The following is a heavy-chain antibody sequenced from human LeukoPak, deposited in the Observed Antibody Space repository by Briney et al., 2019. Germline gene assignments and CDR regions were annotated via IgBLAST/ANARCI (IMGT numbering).Heavy chain of an antibody. V-gene: IGHV4-59*01. CDR2: IYYSGST. Sequence: SETLSLTWTVSGGSISSYYWSWIRQSPGKGLEWIGYIYYSGSTKYNPSLKSRVTISVDTSKNQFSLKLNSVTAADTAAYYCARDTQEPAEMTTVGDAFDIWGQGTMVTVSS. D-gene: IGHD4-17*01. CDR1: GGSISSYY. J-gene: IGHJ3*02. CDR3: ARDTQEPAEMTTVGDAFDI.